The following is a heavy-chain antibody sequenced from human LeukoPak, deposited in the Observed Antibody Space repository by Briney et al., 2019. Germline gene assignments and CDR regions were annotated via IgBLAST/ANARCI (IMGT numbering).Heavy chain of an antibody. Sequence: PSETLSLTCTVSGGSISSSSYYWGWIRQPPGKGLEWIGSIYYSGSTYDNPSLKSRVTISVDTSKNRFSLKLSSVTAADTAVYYCARQNWNYFQHPGEFDYWGQGTLVTVSS. D-gene: IGHD3-10*01. J-gene: IGHJ4*02. CDR1: GGSISSSSYY. V-gene: IGHV4-39*01. CDR3: ARQNWNYFQHPGEFDY. CDR2: IYYSGST.